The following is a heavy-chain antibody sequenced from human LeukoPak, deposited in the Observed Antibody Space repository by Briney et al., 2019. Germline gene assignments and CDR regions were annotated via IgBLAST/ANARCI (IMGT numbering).Heavy chain of an antibody. D-gene: IGHD5-18*01. CDR1: GYTFTSYY. V-gene: IGHV1-46*01. CDR3: AREQIGGYSYGLDY. CDR2: INPNGGST. J-gene: IGHJ4*02. Sequence: ASVKVSCMASGYTFTSYYVHWVRQAPGQGLDWMTRINPNGGSTRYAQRFQGRVTMTRDTSTSTVYMELSSLRSQDTAVCYCAREQIGGYSYGLDYWGQGTLVTVSS.